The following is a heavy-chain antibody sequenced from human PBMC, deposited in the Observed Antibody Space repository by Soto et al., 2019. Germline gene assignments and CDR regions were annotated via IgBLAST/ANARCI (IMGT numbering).Heavy chain of an antibody. CDR3: ARAEVGDYYYYGMDV. J-gene: IGHJ6*02. V-gene: IGHV1-69*13. D-gene: IGHD4-17*01. CDR2: IIPIFGTA. Sequence: SVKVSCKASGGTFSSYAISWVRQAPGQGLEWMGGIIPIFGTANYAQKFQGRVTITADESTSTAYMELSGLRSEDTAVYYCARAEVGDYYYYGMDVWGQGTTVTVSS. CDR1: GGTFSSYA.